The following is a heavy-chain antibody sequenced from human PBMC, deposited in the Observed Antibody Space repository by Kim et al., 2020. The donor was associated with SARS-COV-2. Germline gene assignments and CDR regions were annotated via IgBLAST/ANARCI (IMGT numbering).Heavy chain of an antibody. CDR1: GFTFSSYW. CDR3: ASLVPKTYYDFWSGYYSYYYYGMDV. V-gene: IGHV3-74*01. J-gene: IGHJ6*02. CDR2: INSDGSST. Sequence: GGSLRLSCAASGFTFSSYWMHWVRQAPGKGLVWVSRINSDGSSTSYADSVKGRFTISRDNAKNTLYLQMNSLRAEDTAVYYCASLVPKTYYDFWSGYYSYYYYGMDVWGQGTTVTVSS. D-gene: IGHD3-3*01.